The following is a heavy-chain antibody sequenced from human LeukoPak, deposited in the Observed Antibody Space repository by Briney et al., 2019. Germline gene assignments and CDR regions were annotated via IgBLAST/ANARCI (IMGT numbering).Heavy chain of an antibody. V-gene: IGHV3-30*04. Sequence: GGSLRLSCAASGFTFSSYAMHWVRQAPGKGLEWVAVISYDGSNKYYADSVKGRFTFSRDNSKNTLYLQMNSLRAEDTAVYYCAGSNDPWGQGTLVTVSS. J-gene: IGHJ5*02. CDR3: AGSNDP. CDR2: ISYDGSNK. CDR1: GFTFSSYA. D-gene: IGHD3-10*01.